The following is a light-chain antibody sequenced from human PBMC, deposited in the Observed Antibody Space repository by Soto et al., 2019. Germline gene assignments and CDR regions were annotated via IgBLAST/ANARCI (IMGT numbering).Light chain of an antibody. CDR1: QSVNSN. CDR2: SAS. V-gene: IGKV3D-15*01. Sequence: EIVMTQSPATLSVSPGERVTLSCRASQSVNSNLAWYQQNLGQAPRLLIFSASTRATGVPARFSGSGSGTEFTLTISSLHSEDCALYYCQQYNNWPYTFGQGTKVEI. CDR3: QQYNNWPYT. J-gene: IGKJ2*01.